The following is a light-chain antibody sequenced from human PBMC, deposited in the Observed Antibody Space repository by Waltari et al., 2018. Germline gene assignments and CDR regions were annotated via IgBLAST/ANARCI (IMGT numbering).Light chain of an antibody. CDR2: GAS. V-gene: IGKV4-1*01. J-gene: IGKJ2*01. CDR3: QQDYSTPRT. CDR1: QSVLYSSNNKNY. Sequence: DIVMTQSPDSLAVSLGERATIHCKSSQSVLYSSNNKNYLAWYQQKPGQPPKLLIHGASTRESGVPDRFSGSGSGTDFTLTISSLQAEDVAVYYCQQDYSTPRTFGQGTKLEIK.